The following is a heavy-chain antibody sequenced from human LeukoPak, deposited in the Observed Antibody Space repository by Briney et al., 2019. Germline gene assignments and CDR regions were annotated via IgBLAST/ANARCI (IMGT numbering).Heavy chain of an antibody. V-gene: IGHV3-53*01. D-gene: IGHD6-19*01. J-gene: IGHJ2*01. CDR1: GFTVSSNY. CDR3: ARAPSGWSDYWYFDL. CDR2: IYSGGVT. Sequence: GGSLRLSCAASGFTVSSNYKSWVRQAPGKGLEWVSLIYSGGVTYYADSVKGRFIISRDNSKNTLFLQMNSLRAEDTAVYYCARAPSGWSDYWYFDLWGRGTLVTVSS.